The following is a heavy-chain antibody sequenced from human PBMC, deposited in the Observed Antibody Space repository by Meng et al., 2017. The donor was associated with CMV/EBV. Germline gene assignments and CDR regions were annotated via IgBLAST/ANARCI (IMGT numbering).Heavy chain of an antibody. CDR1: GFTFSTYA. D-gene: IGHD3-3*01. J-gene: IGHJ6*02. V-gene: IGHV3-30-3*01. CDR2: VSSDGANK. CDR3: ARDPHYDFWVEGSNGMDV. Sequence: GESLKISCAASGFTFSTYAMHWVRRVPGKGLEWVAVVSSDGANKYYGDSVKGRFTISRDNSKNTLYLQMNSLRTEDTALYYCARDPHYDFWVEGSNGMDVWGQGTTVTVSS.